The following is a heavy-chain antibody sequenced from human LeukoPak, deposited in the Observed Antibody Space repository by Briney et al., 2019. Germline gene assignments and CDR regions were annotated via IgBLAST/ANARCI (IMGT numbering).Heavy chain of an antibody. CDR3: AKETTLRYFDY. Sequence: PGRSPRLSCAASGFTFSSYGMHWVRQAPGKGLEWVAVISYDGSNKRYADSVKGRFTISRDNSKNTVNLQMNSLRTEDTAVYYCAKETTLRYFDYWGQGTLVTVSS. CDR2: ISYDGSNK. J-gene: IGHJ4*02. CDR1: GFTFSSYG. D-gene: IGHD1-1*01. V-gene: IGHV3-30*18.